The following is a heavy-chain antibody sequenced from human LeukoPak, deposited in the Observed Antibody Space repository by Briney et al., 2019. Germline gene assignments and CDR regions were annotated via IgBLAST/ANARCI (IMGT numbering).Heavy chain of an antibody. CDR2: IYHSGNT. D-gene: IGHD2/OR15-2a*01. V-gene: IGHV4-4*02. CDR1: GGSLSSNW. Sequence: SGTLSLTCGVSGGSLSSNWWSWVRQPPGKNLEWIGEIYHSGNTNYNPSLKSRVTISVDKFKNQFSLKLNSVTAADTAVYYCAGSGYYCHDHWGQGILVTVSS. CDR3: AGSGYYCHDH. J-gene: IGHJ4*02.